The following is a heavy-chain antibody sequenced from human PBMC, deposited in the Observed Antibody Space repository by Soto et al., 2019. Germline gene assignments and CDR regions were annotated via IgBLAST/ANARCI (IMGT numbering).Heavy chain of an antibody. CDR1: GYSFNSYW. CDR2: FDPSDSYT. Sequence: GESLKISCKGSGYSFNSYWISWVRQMHGKGLEGMGKFDPSDSYTIYSPSFQGHVTISADKSISTAYLQWSSLKASDTAMYYCAKRVVVVPAGPQNVGYHGIDVWGQGTPVTVSS. J-gene: IGHJ6*02. D-gene: IGHD2-2*01. CDR3: AKRVVVVPAGPQNVGYHGIDV. V-gene: IGHV5-10-1*01.